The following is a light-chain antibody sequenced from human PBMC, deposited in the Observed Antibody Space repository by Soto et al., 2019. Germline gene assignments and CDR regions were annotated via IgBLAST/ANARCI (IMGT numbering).Light chain of an antibody. CDR1: QDISNY. Sequence: DLQMTQSPSSLSASVGDIVTITCQASQDISNYLNWDQQKPGKAPKLLIYDASNLETGVPSRFSGSGSGTDFTFTISSLQPEDIATYYCQQYDNLPPLTFGGGTKVEIK. CDR3: QQYDNLPPLT. CDR2: DAS. J-gene: IGKJ4*01. V-gene: IGKV1-33*01.